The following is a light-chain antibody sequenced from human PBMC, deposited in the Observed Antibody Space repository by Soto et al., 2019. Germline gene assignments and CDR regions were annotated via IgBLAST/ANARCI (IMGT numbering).Light chain of an antibody. CDR1: QSVSSY. J-gene: IGKJ5*01. Sequence: EIVLTQSPSTLSLSPGERATLSCRTSQSVSSYLAWYQQKPGQAPRRLIYDASTRATGIPARFSGSGSGTDFTLPISSLEAEDFAVYFCQQRSSWPPITFGQGTRLEIK. V-gene: IGKV3-11*01. CDR2: DAS. CDR3: QQRSSWPPIT.